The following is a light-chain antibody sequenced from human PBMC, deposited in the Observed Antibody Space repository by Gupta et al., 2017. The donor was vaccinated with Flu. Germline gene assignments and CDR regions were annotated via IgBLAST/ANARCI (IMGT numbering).Light chain of an antibody. J-gene: IGLJ1*01. CDR3: SSYTSSSTYV. V-gene: IGLV2-18*02. CDR2: DVS. CDR1: SSDVGSYNR. Sequence: QSALTQPPSVSGSPGQSVTISCTGTSSDVGSYNRVSWYQQPPGTAPKLMIYDVSNRPSGVPDRFSGSKSGNTASLTXSXLQADDXADYYCSSYTSSSTYVFGTGTKVTVL.